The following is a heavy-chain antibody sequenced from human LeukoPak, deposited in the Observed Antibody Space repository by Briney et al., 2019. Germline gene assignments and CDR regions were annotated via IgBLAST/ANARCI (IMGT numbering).Heavy chain of an antibody. CDR2: INHSGST. Sequence: SETLSFTCAVYGGSFSGYYWSWIRQPPGKGLEWIGEINHSGSTNYNPSLKSRVTISVDTSKNQFSLKLSSVTAADTAVYYCARGRNLEWFDYWGQGTLVTVSS. D-gene: IGHD3-3*01. CDR1: GGSFSGYY. J-gene: IGHJ5*01. V-gene: IGHV4-34*01. CDR3: ARGRNLEWFDY.